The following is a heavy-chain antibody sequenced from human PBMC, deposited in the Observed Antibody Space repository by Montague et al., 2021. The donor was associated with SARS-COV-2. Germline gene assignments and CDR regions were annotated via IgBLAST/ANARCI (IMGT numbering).Heavy chain of an antibody. CDR3: TSGVSKFGSEFDY. Sequence: TLYLTCTVSGGSISTGRYFWSWIRQPAGRGLEWIGRISTSGSTHYSPSLKSRVTISVDTSKNQFSLKLDSMTAADTALYYCTSGVSKFGSEFDYWGQGTLVTVSS. D-gene: IGHD2-8*01. CDR1: GGSISTGRYF. J-gene: IGHJ4*02. CDR2: ISTSGST. V-gene: IGHV4-61*02.